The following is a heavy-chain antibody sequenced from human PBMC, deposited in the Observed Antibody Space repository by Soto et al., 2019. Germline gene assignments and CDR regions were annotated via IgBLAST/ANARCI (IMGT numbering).Heavy chain of an antibody. D-gene: IGHD6-19*01. V-gene: IGHV3-23*01. CDR3: AKVRSSGYYYYGMEV. CDR1: GFSFGIYA. Sequence: EVQVLESGGGLVQPGGSLRLSCVASGFSFGIYAMSWVRQAPGKGLQWVSSISGSGESSYYADSVEGRFTISRDNSKNTVYLQIKSLRVKDTAVYFCAKVRSSGYYYYGMEVWGQGTTVTVSS. CDR2: ISGSGESS. J-gene: IGHJ6*02.